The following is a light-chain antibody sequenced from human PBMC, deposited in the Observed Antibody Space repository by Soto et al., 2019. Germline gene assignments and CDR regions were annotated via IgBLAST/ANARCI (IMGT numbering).Light chain of an antibody. J-gene: IGKJ1*01. CDR2: AAS. Sequence: DIQMTQSPSSLYASVGDRVTITCRASQSISRFLNWYQQKSGKPSQLLIYAASSLQSGVPSRFSGSGSGTDFTLTISRLQPEDFATYYCQQTYITPPWTFGQGSKVEIK. CDR3: QQTYITPPWT. CDR1: QSISRF. V-gene: IGKV1-39*01.